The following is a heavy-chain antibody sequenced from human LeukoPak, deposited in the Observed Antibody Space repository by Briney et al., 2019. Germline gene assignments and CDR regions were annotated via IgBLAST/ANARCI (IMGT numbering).Heavy chain of an antibody. D-gene: IGHD1-26*01. CDR2: IHYIGFT. CDR3: ARIVGATWGVVDY. Sequence: SETLSLTCTASGASISDYYWGWIRQPPGKGLEWFGSIHYIGFTNYNPSLKSRVTISVDTSKNQFSLKLSSVTAADTAVYYCARIVGATWGVVDYWGQGILVTVSS. J-gene: IGHJ4*02. CDR1: GASISDYY. V-gene: IGHV4-59*03.